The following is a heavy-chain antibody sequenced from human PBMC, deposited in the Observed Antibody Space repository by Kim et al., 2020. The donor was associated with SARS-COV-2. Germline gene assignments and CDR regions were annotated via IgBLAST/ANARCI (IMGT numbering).Heavy chain of an antibody. J-gene: IGHJ5*02. Sequence: GGSLRLSCAASGFTFSSYAMHWVRQAPGKGLEWVAVIWYDGSNKYYADSVKGRFTISRDNSKNTLYLQMNSLRAEDTAVYYCAKGGIQLWLLFDPWGQGTLVTVSS. D-gene: IGHD5-18*01. CDR1: GFTFSSYA. CDR3: AKGGIQLWLLFDP. CDR2: IWYDGSNK. V-gene: IGHV3-33*06.